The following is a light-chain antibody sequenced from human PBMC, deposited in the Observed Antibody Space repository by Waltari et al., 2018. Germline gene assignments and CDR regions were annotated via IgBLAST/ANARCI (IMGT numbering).Light chain of an antibody. CDR3: LLSYSGARV. CDR1: TGAVTSGHY. J-gene: IGLJ2*01. Sequence: QAVVTQEPSLTVSPGGTVTLTCGSSTGAVTSGHYPYWFQQKPGQAPRTLIYDTTNKHSWTPARFSASRLGGKAALTLSAAQPDDEADYYCLLSYSGARVFGGGTKLTVL. V-gene: IGLV7-46*01. CDR2: DTT.